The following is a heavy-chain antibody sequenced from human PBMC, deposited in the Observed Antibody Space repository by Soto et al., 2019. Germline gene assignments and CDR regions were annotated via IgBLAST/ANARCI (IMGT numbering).Heavy chain of an antibody. CDR2: ISGSAGST. V-gene: IGHV3-23*01. J-gene: IGHJ6*02. D-gene: IGHD7-27*01. CDR1: GFTFSSYA. Sequence: GGSLRLSCAASGFTFSSYAMSWLRQAPGKGLEWVSAISGSAGSTYYADSVKGRFTISRDNSKNTLYLQMNRLRVEDTAVYYCAKGLTGAPYYAMDVWGQGTTVTVSS. CDR3: AKGLTGAPYYAMDV.